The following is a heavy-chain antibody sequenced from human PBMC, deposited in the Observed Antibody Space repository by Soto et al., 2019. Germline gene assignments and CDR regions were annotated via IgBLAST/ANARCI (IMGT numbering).Heavy chain of an antibody. V-gene: IGHV3-23*01. CDR1: GFTFSGYA. J-gene: IGHJ6*02. CDR2: ISGGGGTT. Sequence: EVQLLESGGGLVQPGGSLRLSCAACGFTFSGYAMSRVRQAPGKGLEWVSAISGGGGTTYYADSVKGRFTISRDNSKNTLYLQMNSLRAEDTAVYYCAKNVWGITIFGGMDVWGQGTTVTVSS. CDR3: AKNVWGITIFGGMDV. D-gene: IGHD3-9*01.